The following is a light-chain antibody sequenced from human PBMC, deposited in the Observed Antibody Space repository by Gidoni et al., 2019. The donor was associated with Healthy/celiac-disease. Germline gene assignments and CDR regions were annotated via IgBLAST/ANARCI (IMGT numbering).Light chain of an antibody. CDR2: GES. J-gene: IGKJ4*01. CDR1: QSVSSSY. V-gene: IGKV3-20*01. CDR3: QQYGSSTA. Sequence: ESVLTQSPGTLSLSPGERATLSCRASQSVSSSYLTWYQQKPGQAPRLLIYGESSRPTGIPDRFSGSGSGTDFTLTISRLEPEDFAVYYCQQYGSSTAFGGGTKVEI.